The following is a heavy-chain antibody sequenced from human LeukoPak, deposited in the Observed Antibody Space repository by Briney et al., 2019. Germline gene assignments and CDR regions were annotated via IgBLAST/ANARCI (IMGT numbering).Heavy chain of an antibody. CDR1: GGSISSYY. CDR2: IYTSGST. Sequence: SETLSLTCTVSGGSISSYYRSWIRQPPGKGLEWIGYIYTSGSTNYNPSLKSRVTISVDTSKNQFSLKLSSVTAADTAVYYCARRPRGNYYYYMDVWGKGTTVTVSS. J-gene: IGHJ6*03. V-gene: IGHV4-4*09. D-gene: IGHD1-26*01. CDR3: ARRPRGNYYYYMDV.